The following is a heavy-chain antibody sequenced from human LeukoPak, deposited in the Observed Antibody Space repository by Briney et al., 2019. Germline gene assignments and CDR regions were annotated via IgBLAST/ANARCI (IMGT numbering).Heavy chain of an antibody. J-gene: IGHJ4*02. CDR3: AYSSSWYFDFDY. D-gene: IGHD6-13*01. CDR2: ISYDGSNK. V-gene: IGHV3-30-3*01. CDR1: GFTFSSYA. Sequence: GGSLRLSCAASGFTFSSYAMHWVRQAPGKGLEWVAVISYDGSNKYYADSVKGRFTISRDNSKNTLYLQMNSLRAEDTAVYYCAYSSSWYFDFDYWGQGTLVTVSS.